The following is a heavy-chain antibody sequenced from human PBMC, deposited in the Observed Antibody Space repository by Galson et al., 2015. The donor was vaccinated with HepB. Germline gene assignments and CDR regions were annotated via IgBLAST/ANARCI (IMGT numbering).Heavy chain of an antibody. Sequence: SLRLSCAASGFTFSNYWMHWVRQAPGEGLVWVSRINSDGSTTNYADSVKGRLTISRDNAKNTLYLQMDSLRAEDTAVYYCTRGSGTYVNYWGQGTLVTVSS. D-gene: IGHD3-10*01. CDR1: GFTFSNYW. CDR2: INSDGSTT. V-gene: IGHV3-74*01. CDR3: TRGSGTYVNY. J-gene: IGHJ4*02.